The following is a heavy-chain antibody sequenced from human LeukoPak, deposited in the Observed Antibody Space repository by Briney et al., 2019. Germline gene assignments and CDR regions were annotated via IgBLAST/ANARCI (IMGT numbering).Heavy chain of an antibody. CDR3: ARGLGITFGGVIAATDAFDI. J-gene: IGHJ3*02. V-gene: IGHV4-4*07. CDR2: IYTSGST. D-gene: IGHD3-16*02. Sequence: PSETLFLTCTVSGGSISSYYWSWIRQPAGKGLEWIGRIYTSGSTNYNPSLKSRVTMSVDTSKNQFSLKLSSVTAADTAVYYCARGLGITFGGVIAATDAFDIWGQGTMVTVSS. CDR1: GGSISSYY.